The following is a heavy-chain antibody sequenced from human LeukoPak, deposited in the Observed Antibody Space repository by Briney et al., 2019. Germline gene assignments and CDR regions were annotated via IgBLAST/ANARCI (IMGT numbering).Heavy chain of an antibody. J-gene: IGHJ4*02. CDR2: INPYSGGT. CDR1: GYTFTGYY. CDR3: ARGLYSYGAYFDY. V-gene: IGHV1-2*02. D-gene: IGHD5-18*01. Sequence: ASVKVSCKASGYTFTGYYMHWVRQAPGQGLEWMGWINPYSGGTNYAQKFQGRVTMTRDTSISTAYMELSRLRSDDTAVYYCARGLYSYGAYFDYWGQGTLVTVSS.